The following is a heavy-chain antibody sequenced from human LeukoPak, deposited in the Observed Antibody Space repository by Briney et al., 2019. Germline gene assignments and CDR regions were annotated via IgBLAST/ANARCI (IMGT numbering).Heavy chain of an antibody. J-gene: IGHJ5*02. V-gene: IGHV1-69*04. CDR2: IIPILGIA. CDR3: ASVLSGIAVAGSFDP. CDR1: GGTFSSYA. D-gene: IGHD6-19*01. Sequence: SVKVSCKASGGTFSSYAISWVRQAPGQGLEWMGRIIPILGIANYAQKFQGRVTITADKSTSTAYMGLSSLRSEDTAVYYCASVLSGIAVAGSFDPWGQGTLVTVSP.